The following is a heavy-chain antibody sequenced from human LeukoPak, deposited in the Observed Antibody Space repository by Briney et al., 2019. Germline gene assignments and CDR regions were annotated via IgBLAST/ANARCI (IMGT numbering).Heavy chain of an antibody. CDR2: ISGSGGTT. D-gene: IGHD3-10*02. V-gene: IGHV3-23*01. CDR1: GFTFSNYG. J-gene: IGHJ6*04. Sequence: GGSLRLSCTASGFTFSNYGMSWVRQAPGKGLEWVSGISGSGGTTYYADSVKGRFTISRDNTKNTLYLQMNSLRAEDTAVYYCAELGITMIGGVWGKGTTVTISS. CDR3: AELGITMIGGV.